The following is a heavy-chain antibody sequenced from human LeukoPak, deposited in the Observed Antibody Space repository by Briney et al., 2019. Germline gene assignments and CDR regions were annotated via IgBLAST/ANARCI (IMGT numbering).Heavy chain of an antibody. CDR1: GYTFIGYY. CDR2: INPNSGGT. J-gene: IGHJ4*02. Sequence: ASVKVSCKASGYTFIGYYMHWVRQAPGQGLEWMGWINPNSGGTNYAQKFQGRVTMTRDTSISTAYMELSRLRSDDTAVYYCARDLLVVVPAASGYWGQGTLVTVSS. D-gene: IGHD2-2*01. CDR3: ARDLLVVVPAASGY. V-gene: IGHV1-2*02.